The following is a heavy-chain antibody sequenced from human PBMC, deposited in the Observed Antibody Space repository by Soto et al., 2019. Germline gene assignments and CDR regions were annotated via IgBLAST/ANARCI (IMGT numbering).Heavy chain of an antibody. J-gene: IGHJ6*03. D-gene: IGHD2-15*01. CDR2: ISYDGSNK. CDR3: AGYCSGGSCYPGDYYYYMDV. CDR1: GFTFSSYG. V-gene: IGHV3-30*03. Sequence: GGSLRLSCAASGFTFSSYGMHWVRQAPGKGLEWVAVISYDGSNKYYADSVKGRFTISRDNSKNTLYLQMNSLRAEDTAVYYCAGYCSGGSCYPGDYYYYMDVWGKGTTVTVSS.